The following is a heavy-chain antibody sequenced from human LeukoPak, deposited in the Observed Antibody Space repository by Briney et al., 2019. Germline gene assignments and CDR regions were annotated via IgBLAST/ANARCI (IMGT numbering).Heavy chain of an antibody. J-gene: IGHJ4*02. CDR1: GGSISSND. CDR2: IYYSGST. V-gene: IGHV4-59*08. CDR3: ARLASSGLWFGELYVDY. Sequence: PSQTLSLTCTVSGGSISSNDWSWIRQPPGKGLEWIGYIYYSGSTYYNPSLKSRVTISVDTSKNQFSLKLSSVTAADTAVYYCARLASSGLWFGELYVDYWGQGTLVTVSS. D-gene: IGHD3-10*01.